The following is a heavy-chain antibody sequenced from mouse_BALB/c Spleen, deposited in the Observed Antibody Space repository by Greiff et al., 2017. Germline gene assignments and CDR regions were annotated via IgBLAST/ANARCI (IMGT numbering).Heavy chain of an antibody. J-gene: IGHJ2*01. Sequence: EVQVVESGAELVKPGASVKLSCTASGFNIKDTYMHWVKQRPEQGLEWIGRIDPANGNTKYDPKFQGKATITADTSSNTAYLQLSSLTSEDTAVYYCARRLYGYSDYFGYWGQGTTLTVSS. CDR3: ARRLYGYSDYFGY. CDR1: GFNIKDTY. V-gene: IGHV14-3*02. CDR2: IDPANGNT. D-gene: IGHD2-2*01.